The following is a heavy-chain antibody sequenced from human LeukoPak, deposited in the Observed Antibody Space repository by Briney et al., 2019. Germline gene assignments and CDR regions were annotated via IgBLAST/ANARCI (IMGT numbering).Heavy chain of an antibody. J-gene: IGHJ4*02. Sequence: GGSLRLSCAASGFTVSSNYMSWVRQAPGKGLEWVSVIYRGGSTYYADSVKGRFTISRDNSKSVLYLQMNCLRAEDTAVYYCARVSSTGYYNFDSWGQGTLVTVSS. D-gene: IGHD3-9*01. CDR3: ARVSSTGYYNFDS. CDR2: IYRGGST. V-gene: IGHV3-66*01. CDR1: GFTVSSNY.